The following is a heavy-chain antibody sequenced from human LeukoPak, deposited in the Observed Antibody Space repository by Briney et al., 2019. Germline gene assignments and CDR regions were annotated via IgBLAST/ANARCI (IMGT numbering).Heavy chain of an antibody. D-gene: IGHD6-19*01. CDR2: TAHDESQK. CDR3: AKEFGDYSGWYFDR. J-gene: IGHJ4*02. CDR1: GFTLSSYA. V-gene: IGHV3-30*18. Sequence: GGSLRLSCAASGFTLSSYAMSWVRQAPGKGREWVAVTAHDESQKYYTDSVNGRFTISRDNAKNTLYLQMNSLRAEVTAVYYCAKEFGDYSGWYFDRWGQGTLVTVSS.